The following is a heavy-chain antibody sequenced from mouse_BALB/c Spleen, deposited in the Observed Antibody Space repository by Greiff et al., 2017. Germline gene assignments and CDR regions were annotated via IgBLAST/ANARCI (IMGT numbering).Heavy chain of an antibody. V-gene: IGHV5-12-2*01. D-gene: IGHD2-10*02. CDR2: ISNGGGST. CDR1: GFTFSSYT. CDR3: ASGYGNYVGAMDY. J-gene: IGHJ4*01. Sequence: EVQLVESGGGLVQPGGSLKLSCAASGFTFSSYTMSWVRQTPEKRLEWVAYISNGGGSTYYPDTVKGRFTISRDNAKNTLYLQMSSLKSEDTAMYYCASGYGNYVGAMDYWGQGTSVTVSA.